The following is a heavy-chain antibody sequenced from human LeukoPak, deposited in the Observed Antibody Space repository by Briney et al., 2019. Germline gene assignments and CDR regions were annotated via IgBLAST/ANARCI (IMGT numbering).Heavy chain of an antibody. CDR1: GYTFTGYY. CDR2: INPNSGGT. V-gene: IGHV1-2*02. CDR3: ARESIATAAIDY. Sequence: ASVKVSCKASGYTFTGYYMHWVRQAPGQGLEWMGWINPNSGGTNYAQKFQGRVTMTRDTSISTANMELRSLRSDDTAVYYCARESIATAAIDYWGQGTLVTVSS. J-gene: IGHJ4*02. D-gene: IGHD6-13*01.